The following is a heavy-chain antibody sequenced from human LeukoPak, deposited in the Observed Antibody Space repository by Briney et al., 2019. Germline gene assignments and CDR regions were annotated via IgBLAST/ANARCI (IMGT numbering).Heavy chain of an antibody. J-gene: IGHJ4*02. D-gene: IGHD4-17*01. V-gene: IGHV3-23*01. CDR2: ISDSGGST. CDR1: GFTFSTYA. Sequence: GGSLRLSCAASGFTFSTYAMSWVRQAPGKGLEWVSGISDSGGSTYYADSVKGRFTISRDNAKNSLYLQMNSLGAEDTAMYYCARGLTTVTSLASYWGQGTLVTVSS. CDR3: ARGLTTVTSLASY.